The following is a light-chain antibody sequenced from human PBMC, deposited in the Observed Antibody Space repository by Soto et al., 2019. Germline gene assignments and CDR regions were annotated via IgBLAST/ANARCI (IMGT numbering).Light chain of an antibody. CDR2: AAS. V-gene: IGKV1-39*01. J-gene: IGKJ1*01. CDR1: ESISRH. CDR3: QQSFSTPRT. Sequence: DIQMSQSPSSLSASCLDRVTITCRAAESISRHLNWYQQKPGRAPDLLIYAASTLQNGVPSRFTGSGSGTEFTLTITGLQLEDFATYFCQQSFSTPRTFGQGTKVDNK.